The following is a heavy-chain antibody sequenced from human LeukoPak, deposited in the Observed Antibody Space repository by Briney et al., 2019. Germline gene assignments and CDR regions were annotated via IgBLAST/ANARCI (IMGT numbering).Heavy chain of an antibody. CDR3: AREGTSWPNWFDP. Sequence: SVKVSCKASGCTFSSYTISWVRQAPGQGLEWMGRIIPILGIANYAQKFQGRVTITADKSTSTAYMELSSLRSEDTAVYYCAREGTSWPNWFDPWGQGTLVTVSS. CDR1: GCTFSSYT. CDR2: IIPILGIA. V-gene: IGHV1-69*04. D-gene: IGHD2-2*01. J-gene: IGHJ5*02.